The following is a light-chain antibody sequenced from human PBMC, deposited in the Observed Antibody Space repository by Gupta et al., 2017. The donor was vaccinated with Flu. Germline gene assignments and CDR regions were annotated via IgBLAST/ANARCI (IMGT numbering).Light chain of an antibody. CDR2: PAS. V-gene: IGKV1-12*01. CDR1: QVIYSQ. Sequence: DIXXTXXPXSXXXXXGDRVTVTCRASQVIYSQLGWYQQKPGKAPKLLIYPASTLQGGVPSRFSGSGSETDFTLTITSLQPEDAATYYCQQAYSFSLTFGGGSKVEIK. J-gene: IGKJ4*01. CDR3: QQAYSFSLT.